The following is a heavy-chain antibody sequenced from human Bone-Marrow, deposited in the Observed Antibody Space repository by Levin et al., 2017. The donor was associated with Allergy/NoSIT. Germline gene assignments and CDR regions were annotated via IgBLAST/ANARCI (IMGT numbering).Heavy chain of an antibody. D-gene: IGHD1-1*01. J-gene: IGHJ4*02. Sequence: ASVKVSCKASGYTFTRYGISWVRQAPGQGLEWMGWISAYNGNTNYAQKLQGRVTMTTDTSTSTAYMELRSLRSDDTAVYYCARQAIGTGAFDYWGQGTLVTVSS. V-gene: IGHV1-18*01. CDR1: GYTFTRYG. CDR3: ARQAIGTGAFDY. CDR2: ISAYNGNT.